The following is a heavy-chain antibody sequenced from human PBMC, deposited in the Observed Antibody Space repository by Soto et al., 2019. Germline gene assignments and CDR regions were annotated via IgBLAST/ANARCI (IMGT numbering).Heavy chain of an antibody. V-gene: IGHV3-23*01. CDR2: ISGSGGST. Sequence: GSLRLSCAASGFTFSSYAMSWVRQAPGKGLEWVSAISGSGGSTYYADSVKGRFTISRDNSKNTLYLQMNSLRAEDTAVYYCAFQHNSGSYFETYYFDYWGQGTLVTVSS. CDR3: AFQHNSGSYFETYYFDY. D-gene: IGHD1-26*01. CDR1: GFTFSSYA. J-gene: IGHJ4*02.